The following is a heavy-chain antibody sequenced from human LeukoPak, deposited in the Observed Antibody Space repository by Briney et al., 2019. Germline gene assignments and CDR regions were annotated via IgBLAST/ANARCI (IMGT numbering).Heavy chain of an antibody. CDR1: GGSITSPSYY. CDR3: ARHLRAPSRERAESLVTATTFAY. CDR2: IYYSGRT. J-gene: IGHJ4*02. Sequence: PSETLSLTCTVSGGSITSPSYYWGWIRQPPGKGLEWIGSIYYSGRTYDNPSLKSRVTTSVDTLKNQFSLNLSSVTAADTAVYYCARHLRAPSRERAESLVTATTFAYWGQGILVTVSS. V-gene: IGHV4-39*01. D-gene: IGHD1-1*01.